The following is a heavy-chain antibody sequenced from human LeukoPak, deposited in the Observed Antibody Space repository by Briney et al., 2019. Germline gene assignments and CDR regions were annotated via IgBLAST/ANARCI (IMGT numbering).Heavy chain of an antibody. D-gene: IGHD1-26*01. Sequence: ASVKVSCKATGYTFTRYAMHWVRQAPGQRLEWMGWINAGNGNTKYSQKFQGRVTITRDTSASTAYMELSSLRSEDTAVYYCAREGVGATPYYFDYWGQGTLVTVSS. V-gene: IGHV1-3*01. CDR2: INAGNGNT. CDR3: AREGVGATPYYFDY. CDR1: GYTFTRYA. J-gene: IGHJ4*02.